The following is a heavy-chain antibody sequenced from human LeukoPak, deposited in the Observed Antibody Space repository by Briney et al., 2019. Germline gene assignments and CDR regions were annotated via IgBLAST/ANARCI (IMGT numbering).Heavy chain of an antibody. CDR1: GFTFSSYG. V-gene: IGHV3-21*01. Sequence: GGSLRLSCAASGFTFSSYGMNWVRQAPGKGLEWVSSISSSSSYIYYADSVKGRFTISRDNAKNSLYLQMNSLRAEDTAVYYCARDRGDYYDSSGYYPGYFDYWGQGTLVTVSS. J-gene: IGHJ4*02. D-gene: IGHD3-22*01. CDR3: ARDRGDYYDSSGYYPGYFDY. CDR2: ISSSSSYI.